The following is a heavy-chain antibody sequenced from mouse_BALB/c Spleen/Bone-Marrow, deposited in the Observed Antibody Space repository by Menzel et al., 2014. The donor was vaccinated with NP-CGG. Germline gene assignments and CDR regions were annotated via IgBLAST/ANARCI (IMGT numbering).Heavy chain of an antibody. D-gene: IGHD2-14*01. J-gene: IGHJ4*01. CDR1: GYAFTNYL. Sequence: VERKHSGAELGQPGASVKVSCTASGYAFTNYLIEWVKQRPGQGFEWIGVINPGSDSTNSNEKFSGKATLTADRYSSTAYMQLSNMTTEESAVNCWSRWLTGTSAMDYWGQATSATVSS. CDR2: INPGSDST. CDR3: SRWLTGTSAMDY. V-gene: IGHV1-54*01.